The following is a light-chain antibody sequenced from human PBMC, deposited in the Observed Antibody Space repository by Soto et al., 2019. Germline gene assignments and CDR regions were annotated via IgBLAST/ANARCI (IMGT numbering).Light chain of an antibody. CDR1: QSISSW. V-gene: IGKV1-5*01. J-gene: IGKJ1*01. CDR2: DGS. CDR3: QQYIISPWT. Sequence: DIQMTQSPSTLSASVGDRVTITCRASQSISSWLAWYQQKPGKAPNLLMYDGSSLESGVPSRFSGSRSGTEFTLTISSLQPDDFATYYCQQYIISPWTFGQGTKVEIK.